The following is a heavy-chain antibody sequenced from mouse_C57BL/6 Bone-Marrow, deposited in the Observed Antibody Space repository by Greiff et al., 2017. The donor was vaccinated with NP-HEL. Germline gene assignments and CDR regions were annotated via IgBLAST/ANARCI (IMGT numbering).Heavy chain of an antibody. CDR1: GYSITSGYY. Sequence: ESGPGLVKPSQSLSLTCSVTGYSITSGYYWNWIRQYPGNQLEWMGYISYDGSNNYNPSLKNRISITRDTSKIQFFLKLNSVTTEDTATYYCAIYYGYPYWYFDVWGTGTTVTVSS. J-gene: IGHJ1*03. CDR2: ISYDGSN. CDR3: AIYYGYPYWYFDV. D-gene: IGHD2-2*01. V-gene: IGHV3-6*01.